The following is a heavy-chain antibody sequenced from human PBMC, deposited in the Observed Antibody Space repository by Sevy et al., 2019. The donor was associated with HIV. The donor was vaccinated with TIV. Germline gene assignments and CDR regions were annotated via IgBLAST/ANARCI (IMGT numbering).Heavy chain of an antibody. CDR3: ARPSSLYYYYAMDV. J-gene: IGHJ6*02. Sequence: SETLSLTCIVSGGSISSDSYYWGWIRQPPGKGLEWIGSNYYTGSTYYNPSLKSRVTISSDTSKNQFSLRLSSVTAADTALYFCARPSSLYYYYAMDVWGQGTTVTVSS. CDR2: NYYTGST. V-gene: IGHV4-39*01. CDR1: GGSISSDSYY. D-gene: IGHD3-10*01.